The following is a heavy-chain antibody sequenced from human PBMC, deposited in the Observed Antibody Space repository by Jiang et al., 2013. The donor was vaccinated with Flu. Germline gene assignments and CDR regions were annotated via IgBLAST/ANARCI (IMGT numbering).Heavy chain of an antibody. Sequence: GLVKPSETLSLTCTVSGGSISSSSYYWGWIRQPPGKGLEWIGSIYYSGSTYYNPSLKSRVTISVDTSKNQFSLKLSSVTAADTAVYYCAREGITGTGVGFDPWGQGTLVTVSS. CDR3: AREGITGTGVGFDP. CDR2: IYYSGST. J-gene: IGHJ5*02. V-gene: IGHV4-39*07. CDR1: GGSISSSSYY. D-gene: IGHD1-20*01.